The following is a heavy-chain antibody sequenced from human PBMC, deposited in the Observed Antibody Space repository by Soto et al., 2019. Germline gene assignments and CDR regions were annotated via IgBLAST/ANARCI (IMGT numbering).Heavy chain of an antibody. Sequence: PXXTLSLPFTVSGGSLRGSSWRWIPPSPGKGLEWIGYVYSGGGTNYSPSFMGRVTISVDTTDNQFSLKLNSVTAADTDVYYCAREKTPMSPHYFYYGMDVWGQGTTVTVSS. J-gene: IGHJ6*02. D-gene: IGHD3-9*01. V-gene: IGHV4-59*01. CDR1: GGSLRGSS. CDR3: AREKTPMSPHYFYYGMDV. CDR2: VYSGGGT.